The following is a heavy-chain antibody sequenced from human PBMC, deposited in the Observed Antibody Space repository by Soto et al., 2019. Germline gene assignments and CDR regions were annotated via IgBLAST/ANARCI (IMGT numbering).Heavy chain of an antibody. CDR1: GGTFSSYA. Sequence: QVQLVQSGAEVKKPGSSVKVSCKASGGTFSSYAISWVRQAPGQGLEWMGGVSPICGTANYAQNFQGRVTITADESTGTANMELSSMRSEETAVYYCARYGASGGSYGADVWGQGTTVTVSS. CDR2: VSPICGTA. CDR3: ARYGASGGSYGADV. J-gene: IGHJ6*02. D-gene: IGHD1-26*01. V-gene: IGHV1-69*01.